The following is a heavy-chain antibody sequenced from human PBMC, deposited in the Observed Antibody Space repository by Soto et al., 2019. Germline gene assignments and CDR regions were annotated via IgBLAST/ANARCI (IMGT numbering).Heavy chain of an antibody. CDR1: GGSISSSSYY. D-gene: IGHD6-19*01. Sequence: SETLSLTCTVSGGSISSSSYYWGWIRQPPGKGLEWIGSIYYSGSTYYNPSLRSRVTISVDTSKNQFSLKLSSVTAADTAEYYCARPLVAGNYGMDVWGQGTTVTVSS. CDR2: IYYSGST. CDR3: ARPLVAGNYGMDV. V-gene: IGHV4-39*01. J-gene: IGHJ6*02.